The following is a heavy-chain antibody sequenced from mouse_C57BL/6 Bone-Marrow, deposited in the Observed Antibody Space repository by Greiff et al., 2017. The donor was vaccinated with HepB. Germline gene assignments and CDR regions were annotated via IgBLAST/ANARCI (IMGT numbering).Heavy chain of an antibody. CDR1: GFNIKDDY. CDR3: TTGGAYTPLDY. CDR2: IDPENGDT. V-gene: IGHV14-4*01. J-gene: IGHJ2*01. D-gene: IGHD3-1*01. Sequence: EVQLQQSGAELVRPGASVKLSCTASGFNIKDDYMHWVKQRPEQGLEWIGWIDPENGDTEYASKFQGKATITADTSSNTAYLQLSSLTSEDTAVYYCTTGGAYTPLDYWGQGTTLTVSS.